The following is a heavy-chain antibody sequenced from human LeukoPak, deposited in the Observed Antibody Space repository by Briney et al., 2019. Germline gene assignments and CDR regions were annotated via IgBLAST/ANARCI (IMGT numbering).Heavy chain of an antibody. J-gene: IGHJ6*03. CDR2: IIPILGTA. Sequence: TVKVSCKASGGTFSSYAISWVRQAPGQGLEWMGRIIPILGTANYAQKFQGRVTITADESTSTAYMELSSLRSEDTAVYYCARRVNGYAGPGYYYMDVWGKGTTVTVSS. V-gene: IGHV1-69*11. CDR1: GGTFSSYA. CDR3: ARRVNGYAGPGYYYMDV. D-gene: IGHD3-10*01.